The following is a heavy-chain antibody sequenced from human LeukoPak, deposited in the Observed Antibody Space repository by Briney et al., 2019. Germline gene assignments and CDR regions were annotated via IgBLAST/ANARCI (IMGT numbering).Heavy chain of an antibody. CDR2: ISSSSSTI. J-gene: IGHJ4*02. CDR3: ARGDGWFGELLNFDN. Sequence: GGSLRLSCAASGFTFRAYSMNWVRQAPGKGLEWVSYISSSSSTIYYADSVKGRFTISRDDAKNSLYLQMNSLRDEDTAVYYCARGDGWFGELLNFDNWGQGTLVTVSS. V-gene: IGHV3-48*02. CDR1: GFTFRAYS. D-gene: IGHD3-10*01.